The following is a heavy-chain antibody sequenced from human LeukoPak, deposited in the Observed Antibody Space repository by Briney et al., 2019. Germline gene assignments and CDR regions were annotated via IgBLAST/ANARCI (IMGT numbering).Heavy chain of an antibody. CDR3: AKLISPYDY. D-gene: IGHD5-24*01. V-gene: IGHV3-7*01. CDR1: GFTFSSYG. J-gene: IGHJ4*02. Sequence: GGTLRLFCAASGFTFSSYGMSGVRQARGKGLEGVANIKQEGSDKYCVDSVRGRFTISRDNAKNSLYLQMNSLTAEDTAVYYCAKLISPYDYWGQGTLVLVSS. CDR2: IKQEGSDK.